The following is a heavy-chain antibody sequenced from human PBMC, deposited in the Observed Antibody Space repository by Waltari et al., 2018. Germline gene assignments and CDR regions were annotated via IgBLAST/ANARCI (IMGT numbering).Heavy chain of an antibody. D-gene: IGHD3-22*01. J-gene: IGHJ3*02. V-gene: IGHV3-7*01. CDR2: IKKDGSEE. CDR3: ARDQWFAFDI. Sequence: EVQLVESGGGLVQPGGSLRLPLAASGFTLRSYWMSWVRQAPGKGPEWVANIKKDGSEEYYVDSVRGRFTISRDNAKNSLYLQMNSLRPEDTAVYYCARDQWFAFDIWGQGTMVTVSS. CDR1: GFTLRSYW.